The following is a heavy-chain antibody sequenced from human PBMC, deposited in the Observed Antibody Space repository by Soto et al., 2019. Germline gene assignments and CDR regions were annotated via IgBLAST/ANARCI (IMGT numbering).Heavy chain of an antibody. V-gene: IGHV1-69*06. CDR3: ARRNYYDSSGPFDY. Sequence: WASVKVSCKASGGTFSSYAISWVRQAPGQGLEWMGGIIPIFGTANYAQKFQGRVTITADKSTSTAYMELSSLRSEDTAVYYCARRNYYDSSGPFDYWGQGTLVTVSS. D-gene: IGHD3-22*01. CDR1: GGTFSSYA. CDR2: IIPIFGTA. J-gene: IGHJ4*02.